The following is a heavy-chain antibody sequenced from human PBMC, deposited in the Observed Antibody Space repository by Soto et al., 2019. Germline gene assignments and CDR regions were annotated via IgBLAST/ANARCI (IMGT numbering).Heavy chain of an antibody. CDR2: ISGGGGDT. Sequence: EVQLLESGGGLVQPRGSLRLSCAASGFTFSTYGMSWVRQAPGKGLEWVSVISGGGGDTYYAGSVKGRFTISRDNSKNTLYLEMNSLRAEDSAVYYCAKTQQWGLPLSGGMDVWGQGTKVTVSS. V-gene: IGHV3-23*01. CDR1: GFTFSTYG. J-gene: IGHJ6*02. D-gene: IGHD6-19*01. CDR3: AKTQQWGLPLSGGMDV.